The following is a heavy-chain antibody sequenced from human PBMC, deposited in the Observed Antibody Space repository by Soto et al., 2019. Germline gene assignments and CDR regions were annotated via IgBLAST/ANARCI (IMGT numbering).Heavy chain of an antibody. J-gene: IGHJ4*02. CDR2: IYYSGST. V-gene: IGHV4-59*01. D-gene: IGHD1-1*01. CDR3: ARDRSADNGFDY. Sequence: SETLSLTCTVSGGSISSYYWSWIRQPPGKGLEWIGYIYYSGSTNYNPSLKSRVTILVDTSKNQFSLKLSSVTAADTAVYYCARDRSADNGFDYWGQGTLVTVSS. CDR1: GGSISSYY.